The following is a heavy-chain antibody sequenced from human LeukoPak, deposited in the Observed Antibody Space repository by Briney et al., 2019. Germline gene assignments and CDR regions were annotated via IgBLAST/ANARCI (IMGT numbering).Heavy chain of an antibody. J-gene: IGHJ4*02. CDR1: GFTFINYW. Sequence: PGGSLRLSCAASGFTFINYWMHWVRQAPGEGLVWVSHINNDGSTTTYADSVKGRFTISRDNAKNSLYLQMNSLRAEDTAVYYCARADIVVVVAATRFDYWGQGTLVTVSS. CDR3: ARADIVVVVAATRFDY. D-gene: IGHD2-15*01. V-gene: IGHV3-74*01. CDR2: INNDGSTT.